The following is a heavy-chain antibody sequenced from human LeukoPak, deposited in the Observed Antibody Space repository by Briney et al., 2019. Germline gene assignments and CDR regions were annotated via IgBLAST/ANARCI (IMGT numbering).Heavy chain of an antibody. CDR1: GFTFSDYY. J-gene: IGHJ3*02. CDR3: ARERYSTIQNDGLDM. Sequence: GGSLRLSCAASGFTFSDYYMSWVRQAPGRGLEWVSSIGSRGNFIYYADSVKGRFTISRDNAKNSLYLQMNSLRAEDTAVYYCARERYSTIQNDGLDMWGQGTMVTVSS. V-gene: IGHV3-11*04. CDR2: IGSRGNFI. D-gene: IGHD3-9*01.